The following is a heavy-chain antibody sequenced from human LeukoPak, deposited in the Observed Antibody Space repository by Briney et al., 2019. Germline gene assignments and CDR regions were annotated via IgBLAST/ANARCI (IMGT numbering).Heavy chain of an antibody. CDR1: GGSLSGYY. CDR2: INHSGST. V-gene: IGHV4-34*01. J-gene: IGHJ4*02. Sequence: SETLSLTCAVYGGSLSGYYWSWIHQPPGKGLEWIGEINHSGSTNYNPSLKSRVTISVDTSKNQFSLKLSSVTAADTAVYYCARGFGWGGLDYWGQGTLVTVSS. CDR3: ARGFGWGGLDY. D-gene: IGHD7-27*01.